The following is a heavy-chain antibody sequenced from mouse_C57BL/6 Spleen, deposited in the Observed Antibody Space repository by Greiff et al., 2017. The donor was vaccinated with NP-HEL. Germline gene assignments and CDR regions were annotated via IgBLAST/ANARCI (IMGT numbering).Heavy chain of an antibody. Sequence: EVHLVESGAELVRPGASVKLSCTASGFNIKDDYMHWVKQRPEQGLEWIGWIDPENGDTEYASKFQGKATITADTSSNTAYLQLSSLTSEDTAVYYCTTGGLRRWFAYWGQGTLVTVSA. CDR3: TTGGLRRWFAY. D-gene: IGHD2-2*01. V-gene: IGHV14-4*01. CDR1: GFNIKDDY. CDR2: IDPENGDT. J-gene: IGHJ3*01.